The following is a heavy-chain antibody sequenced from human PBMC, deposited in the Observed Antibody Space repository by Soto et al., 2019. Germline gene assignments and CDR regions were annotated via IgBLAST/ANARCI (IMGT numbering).Heavy chain of an antibody. CDR3: AKRSDYYDSSGYPTHQYYYYYYGMDV. J-gene: IGHJ6*02. CDR1: GFTFSSYG. Sequence: GGSLRLSCAASGFTFSSYGMHWVRQAPGKGLEWVAVISYDGSNKYYADSVKGRFTISRDNSKNTLYLQMNSLRAEDTAVYYCAKRSDYYDSSGYPTHQYYYYYYGMDVWGHGTTVTVSS. CDR2: ISYDGSNK. D-gene: IGHD3-22*01. V-gene: IGHV3-30*18.